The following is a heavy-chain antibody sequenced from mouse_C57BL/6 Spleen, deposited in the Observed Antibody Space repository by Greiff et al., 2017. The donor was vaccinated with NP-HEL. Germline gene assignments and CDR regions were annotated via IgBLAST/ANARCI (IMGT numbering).Heavy chain of an antibody. CDR1: GYSFTSYY. V-gene: IGHV1-66*01. Sequence: VQLQQSGPELVKPGASVKISCKASGYSFTSYYIHWVKQRPGQGLEWIGWIYPGSGNTKYNEKFKGKATLTADTSSSTAYMQLSSLTSEDSAVYYCARSITTVPYYFDYWGQGTTLTVSS. CDR2: IYPGSGNT. CDR3: ARSITTVPYYFDY. D-gene: IGHD1-1*01. J-gene: IGHJ2*01.